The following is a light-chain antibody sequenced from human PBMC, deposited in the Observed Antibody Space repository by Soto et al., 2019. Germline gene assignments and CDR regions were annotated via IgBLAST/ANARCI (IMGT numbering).Light chain of an antibody. V-gene: IGKV3-11*01. J-gene: IGKJ5*01. Sequence: EIVLTQSPATLSLSPGERATLSCRASQSVSSNLAWYQQKSGQAPRLLIYDASNRATGIPARFSGSGSGTDFTLTISSLEPEDFAVYFCQRGDTFGQATRLEIK. CDR2: DAS. CDR3: QRGDT. CDR1: QSVSSN.